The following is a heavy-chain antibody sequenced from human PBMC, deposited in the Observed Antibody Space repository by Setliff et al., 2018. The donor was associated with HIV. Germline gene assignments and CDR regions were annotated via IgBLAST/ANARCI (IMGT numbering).Heavy chain of an antibody. CDR2: INHSGSS. CDR3: ARGPHTSSWYGGYAFDI. J-gene: IGHJ3*02. CDR1: GESFNAYY. V-gene: IGHV4-34*01. Sequence: SETLSLTCAVYGESFNAYYWSWIRQTPGKGLEWIGEINHSGSSNFNPSLKSRVTISMDTSKNQISLNLRSVTAADTAVYHCARGPHTSSWYGGYAFDIWGQGTMVTVS. D-gene: IGHD6-13*01.